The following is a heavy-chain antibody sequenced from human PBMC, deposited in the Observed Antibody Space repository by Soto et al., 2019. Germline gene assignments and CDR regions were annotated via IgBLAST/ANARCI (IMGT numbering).Heavy chain of an antibody. CDR3: ARLNGDYYFDY. V-gene: IGHV4-59*08. CDR1: GGSLSGYY. J-gene: IGHJ4*02. CDR2: IYYSGST. Sequence: SETLSLTCTVSGGSLSGYYWSWIRQPPGKGLEWIGYIYYSGSTNYNPSLKSRVTISVDTSKNQFSLKLSSVTAADTAVYYCARLNGDYYFDYWGQGTLVTVSS. D-gene: IGHD4-17*01.